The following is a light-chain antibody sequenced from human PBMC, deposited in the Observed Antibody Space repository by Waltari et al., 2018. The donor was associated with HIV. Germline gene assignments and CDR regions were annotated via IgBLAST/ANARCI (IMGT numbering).Light chain of an antibody. V-gene: IGKV3-11*01. Sequence: EILLTQSPATLTLAPGERATLSCRASQSISFFLARYQQKPGQAPSLLIYQASNRATVIPARCSGNGSGTDFTLTINGLTPEDVAVYYCQQRSNWPPKYTFGQGTKLEIK. CDR2: QAS. CDR1: QSISFF. CDR3: QQRSNWPPKYT. J-gene: IGKJ2*01.